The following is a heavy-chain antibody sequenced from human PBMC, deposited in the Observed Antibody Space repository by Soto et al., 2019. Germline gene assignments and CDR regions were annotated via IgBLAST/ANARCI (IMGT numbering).Heavy chain of an antibody. V-gene: IGHV3-53*01. CDR1: GFTVSSNY. CDR3: ARDRASLYGMDV. J-gene: IGHJ6*02. Sequence: GSLRLSCAASGFTVSSNYMSWVRQAPGKGLEWVSVIYSGGSTYYADSVKGRFTISRDNSKNTLYLQMNSLRAEDTAVYYCARDRASLYGMDVWGQGTTVTVSS. D-gene: IGHD3-10*01. CDR2: IYSGGST.